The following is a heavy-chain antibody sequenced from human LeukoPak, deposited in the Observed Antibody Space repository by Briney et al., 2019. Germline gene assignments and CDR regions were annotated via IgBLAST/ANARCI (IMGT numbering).Heavy chain of an antibody. V-gene: IGHV3-7*01. J-gene: IGHJ4*02. Sequence: GGSLRLSCAASGFTYSNYWMSWVRQAPGKGLEWVANIKQDGSEKYYVDSVKGRFTISRDNAKNSLYLQMNSLRAEDTAVYYCAGGVGGADYWGQGTLVTVSS. CDR2: IKQDGSEK. CDR1: GFTYSNYW. CDR3: AGGVGGADY. D-gene: IGHD2-21*01.